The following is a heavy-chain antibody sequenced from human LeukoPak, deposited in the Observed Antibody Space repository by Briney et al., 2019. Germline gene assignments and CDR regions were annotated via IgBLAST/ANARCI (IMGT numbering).Heavy chain of an antibody. D-gene: IGHD3-10*01. CDR1: GFIFSNYW. CDR2: IKQDGSEE. CDR3: ARVGPGGPLSYYYYMDV. Sequence: GGSLRLSCAVSGFIFSNYWLSWVRQAPGKGREWVANIKQDGSEEHYVDSVKGRFTISRDNARNSLYLQMNGLRAEDTAVYYCARVGPGGPLSYYYYMDVWGKGTTVTVSS. V-gene: IGHV3-7*01. J-gene: IGHJ6*03.